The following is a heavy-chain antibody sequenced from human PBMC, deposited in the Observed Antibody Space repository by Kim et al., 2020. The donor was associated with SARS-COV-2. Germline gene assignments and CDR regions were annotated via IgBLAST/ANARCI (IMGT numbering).Heavy chain of an antibody. V-gene: IGHV3-23*03. CDR2: IYSGGSST. D-gene: IGHD2-2*01. CDR3: AKDHQPAADYGGDAFDI. J-gene: IGHJ3*02. Sequence: GGSLRLSCAASGFTFSSYAMSWVRQAPGKGLEWVSVIYSGGSSTYYADSVKGRFTISRDNSKNTLYLQMNSLRAEDTAVYYCAKDHQPAADYGGDAFDIWGQETMVTVSS. CDR1: GFTFSSYA.